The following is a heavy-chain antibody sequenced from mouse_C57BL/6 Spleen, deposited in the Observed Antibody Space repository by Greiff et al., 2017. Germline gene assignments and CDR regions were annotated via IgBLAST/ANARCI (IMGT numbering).Heavy chain of an antibody. J-gene: IGHJ2*01. Sequence: QVQLQQPGAELVKPGASVKLSCKASGYTFTSYWMQWVKQRPGQGLEWIGEIDPSDSYTNYNQKFKGKATLTVDTSSSTAYMPLSSLTSEDSAVFSGAMRITTVPSFDYWGQGTTLTVSS. D-gene: IGHD1-1*01. CDR3: AMRITTVPSFDY. CDR1: GYTFTSYW. CDR2: IDPSDSYT. V-gene: IGHV1-50*01.